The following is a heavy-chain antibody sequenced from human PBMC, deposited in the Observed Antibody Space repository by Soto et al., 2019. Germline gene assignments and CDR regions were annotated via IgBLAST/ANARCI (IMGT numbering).Heavy chain of an antibody. CDR3: GRVVEGATRHTDFDS. CDR2: VYHSGGA. J-gene: IGHJ5*01. CDR1: GVSIHNSHSF. D-gene: IGHD2-21*01. Sequence: SETLSLTCAVSGVSIHNSHSFWGWIRQPPGKGLEFIANVYHSGGAHYNPSFKSRVTISVDTATNQVSLRMSSVTAADTAVYFCGRVVEGATRHTDFDSWGQGTLVTVSS. V-gene: IGHV4-39*01.